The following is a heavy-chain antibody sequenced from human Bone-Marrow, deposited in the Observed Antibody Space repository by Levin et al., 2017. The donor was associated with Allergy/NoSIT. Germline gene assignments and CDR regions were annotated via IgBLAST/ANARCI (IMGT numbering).Heavy chain of an antibody. V-gene: IGHV3-33*01. J-gene: IGHJ6*02. CDR3: ASSLYYYYYGMDV. CDR2: IWYDGSNK. Sequence: GGSLRLSCAASGFTFSSYGMHWVRQAPGKGLEWVAVIWYDGSNKYYADSVKGRFTISRDNSKNTLYLQMNSLRAEDTAVYYCASSLYYYYYGMDVWGQGTTVTVSS. CDR1: GFTFSSYG.